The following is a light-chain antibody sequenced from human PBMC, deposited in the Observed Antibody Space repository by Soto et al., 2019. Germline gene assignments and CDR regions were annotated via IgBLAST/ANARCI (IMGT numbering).Light chain of an antibody. CDR1: QSISSY. J-gene: IGKJ2*01. CDR3: QQSYSTHYT. V-gene: IGKV1-39*01. Sequence: DIQMTQSPSSLSASVGDRVTITCRASQSISSYLNWYQQKPWKAPKLLIYAASSLQGGVPSRFSGSGPGTDVTLTISSLQPEDFATYYCQQSYSTHYTFGHATKLEIK. CDR2: AAS.